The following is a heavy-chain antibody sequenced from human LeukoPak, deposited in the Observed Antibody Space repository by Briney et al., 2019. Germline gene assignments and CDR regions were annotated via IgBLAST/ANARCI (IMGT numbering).Heavy chain of an antibody. J-gene: IGHJ5*02. V-gene: IGHV4-4*07. D-gene: IGHD4-23*01. CDR3: ARDRVTSATTPGNWFDP. Sequence: SETLSLTCTVSGGSISSYYWSWIRQSAGKELEWIGRVLSGGTTNYNPSLKSRVTISVDKSKNQFSLKLTSVTAADTAVYYRARDRVTSATTPGNWFDPWGQGTLVTVSS. CDR2: VLSGGTT. CDR1: GGSISSYY.